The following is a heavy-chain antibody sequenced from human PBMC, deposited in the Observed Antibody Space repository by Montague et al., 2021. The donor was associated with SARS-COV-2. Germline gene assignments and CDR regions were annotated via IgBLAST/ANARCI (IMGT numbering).Heavy chain of an antibody. D-gene: IGHD2-8*02. CDR2: ISGAGTTI. V-gene: IGHV3-48*03. CDR3: ARDLVVTDGISDY. CDR1: GFTFSYFE. Sequence: LRLSWSASGFTFSYFEMNWVRQAPGKGLEWISYISGAGTTIYYADSVKGRFTISRDNAKNSLYLQMNSLRAEDTAVYYCARDLVVTDGISDYWGQGTLVTVSS. J-gene: IGHJ4*02.